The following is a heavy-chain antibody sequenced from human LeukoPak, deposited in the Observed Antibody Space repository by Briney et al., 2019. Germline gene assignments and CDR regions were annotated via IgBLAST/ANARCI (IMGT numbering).Heavy chain of an antibody. CDR3: ARDEDCSSTSCYSNWFDP. Sequence: GGSLRLSCAASGFTFSSYSMNWVRQAPGKGLEWVSSISSSSSYIYYADSVKGRFTISRDNSKNTLYLQMNSLRAEDTAVYYCARDEDCSSTSCYSNWFDPWGQGTLVTVSS. J-gene: IGHJ5*02. CDR2: ISSSSSYI. D-gene: IGHD2-2*01. CDR1: GFTFSSYS. V-gene: IGHV3-21*01.